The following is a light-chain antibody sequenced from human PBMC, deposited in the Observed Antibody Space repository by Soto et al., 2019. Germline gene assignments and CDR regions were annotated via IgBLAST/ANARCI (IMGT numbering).Light chain of an antibody. V-gene: IGLV2-23*02. Sequence: QSVLTQPASVSGSPGQPITISCTGTSSDVGANNYVSWYQHHPGKAPQLLIYEVSKRPSGVSDRFSGSKSGNTASLTISGLQTEDEADYYCCSYAGSPPWVFGGRTKLTVL. CDR2: EVS. CDR1: SSDVGANNY. CDR3: CSYAGSPPWV. J-gene: IGLJ3*02.